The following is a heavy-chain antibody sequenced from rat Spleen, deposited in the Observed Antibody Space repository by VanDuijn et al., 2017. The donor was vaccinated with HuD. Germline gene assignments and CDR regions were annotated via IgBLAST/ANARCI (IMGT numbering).Heavy chain of an antibody. CDR1: GFSLTSNG. CDR3: ARSAKYYYDGSYYYVHFDY. D-gene: IGHD1-12*02. J-gene: IGHJ2*01. Sequence: QVQLKESGPGLVQPSQTLSLTCTVSGFSLTSNGVSWVRQPPGKGLEWIAAISSGGSTYYNSPLKSRLSISRDTTKSQVFLKMNRLQTESTAMYFCARSAKYYYDGSYYYVHFDYWGQGVMVTVSS. V-gene: IGHV2S8*01. CDR2: ISSGGST.